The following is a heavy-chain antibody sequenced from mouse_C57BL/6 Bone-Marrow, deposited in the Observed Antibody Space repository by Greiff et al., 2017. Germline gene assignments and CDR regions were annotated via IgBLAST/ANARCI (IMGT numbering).Heavy chain of an antibody. CDR3: ERQVTTVLATKYFDV. Sequence: EVQRVESGGGLVKPGGSLKLSCAASGFTFSSYTMSWVRQTPEKRLQWVAAISGGGGNTYYPDSVKGRVTIPRDNAYNILYLQMSSLRSEDTALYDCERQVTTVLATKYFDVWGTGTTVTVSA. CDR2: ISGGGGNT. CDR1: GFTFSSYT. V-gene: IGHV5-9*01. D-gene: IGHD1-1*01. J-gene: IGHJ1*03.